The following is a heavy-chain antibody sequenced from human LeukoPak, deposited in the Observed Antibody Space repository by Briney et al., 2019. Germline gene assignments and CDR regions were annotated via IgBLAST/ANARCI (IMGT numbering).Heavy chain of an antibody. CDR1: GFIFSSYG. CDR2: ITTSGST. V-gene: IGHV3-23*01. J-gene: IGHJ4*02. D-gene: IGHD3-22*01. CDR3: AKRIGYVDY. Sequence: GGSLRLSCAASGFIFSSYGMTWVRQAPGKGLEWVSAITTSGSTYYADSVKGRFTISRDNSKNTLYLQMNTLRAEDTAVYYCAKRIGYVDYWGQGTLVTVSS.